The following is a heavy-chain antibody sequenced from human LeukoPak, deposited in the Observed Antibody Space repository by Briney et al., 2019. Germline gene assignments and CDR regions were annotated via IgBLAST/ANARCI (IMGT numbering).Heavy chain of an antibody. CDR3: ARGRGSCSGGSCLALTRIDAFDI. J-gene: IGHJ3*02. CDR2: INPSGGST. Sequence: ASVKVSCKASGYTFTSYYMHWVRQAPGQGLEWMGIINPSGGSTSYAQKFQGRVTMTRDTSTSTVYMELSSLRSEDTAVYYCARGRGSCSGGSCLALTRIDAFDIWGQGTMVTVSS. CDR1: GYTFTSYY. D-gene: IGHD2-15*01. V-gene: IGHV1-46*01.